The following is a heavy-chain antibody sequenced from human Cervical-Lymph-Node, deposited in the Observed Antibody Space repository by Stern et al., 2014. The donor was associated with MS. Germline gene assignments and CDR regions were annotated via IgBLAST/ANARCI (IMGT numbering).Heavy chain of an antibody. CDR1: GFTFGRHS. V-gene: IGHV3-30-3*01. CDR2: ISYDGSSK. Sequence: MQLVESGGGVVQPGRSLRLSCATSGFTFGRHSMHWVRQAPGKGLEWVAIISYDGSSKHYADSVKGRFTIYRDKSNNTLYLQMNSLKVEDTAMYYCARPAAARYFDYWGQGSQVTVSS. D-gene: IGHD6-25*01. J-gene: IGHJ4*02. CDR3: ARPAAARYFDY.